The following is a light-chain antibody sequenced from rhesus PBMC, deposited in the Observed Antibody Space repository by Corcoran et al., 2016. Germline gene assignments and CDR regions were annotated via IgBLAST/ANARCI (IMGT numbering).Light chain of an antibody. V-gene: IGLV2-13*02. Sequence: QAALTQSPSVSGSPGQSVTISCTGTSSDIGGYNRVSWYQQNPGKAPKLMIYEVSERPSGVSDRCSGSKSGNTASLTISGLQAEDEAYYYCSSYASSSAYIFGAGTRLTVL. J-gene: IGLJ1*01. CDR1: SSDIGGYNR. CDR2: EVS. CDR3: SSYASSSAYI.